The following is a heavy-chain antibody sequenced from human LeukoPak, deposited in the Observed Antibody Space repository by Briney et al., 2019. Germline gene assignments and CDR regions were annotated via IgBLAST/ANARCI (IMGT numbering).Heavy chain of an antibody. Sequence: GGSLRLSCAASGFTVSSNYMSWVRQAPGKGLEWVSIIYSGGSTFYADSVKGRFTISRDNSKNTVYLQMSSLRGEDTAVYYCARDLREHGVFDIWGQGTMVTVSS. CDR1: GFTVSSNY. V-gene: IGHV3-53*01. CDR3: ARDLREHGVFDI. J-gene: IGHJ3*02. D-gene: IGHD1-26*01. CDR2: IYSGGST.